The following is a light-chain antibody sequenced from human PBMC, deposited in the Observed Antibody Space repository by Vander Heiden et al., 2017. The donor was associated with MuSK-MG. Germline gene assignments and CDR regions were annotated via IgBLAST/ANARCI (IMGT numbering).Light chain of an antibody. CDR3: QAWDSSTPAV. CDR1: KLGDKY. Sequence: SYELTQPPSVSVSPGQTASITCSGDKLGDKYACWYQQKPAQSPVLVIYQASKRPAGLPERFSGSNAGTTATLTISGTQAVDDADYYCQAWDSSTPAVFGGGTKLTVL. CDR2: QAS. V-gene: IGLV3-1*01. J-gene: IGLJ2*01.